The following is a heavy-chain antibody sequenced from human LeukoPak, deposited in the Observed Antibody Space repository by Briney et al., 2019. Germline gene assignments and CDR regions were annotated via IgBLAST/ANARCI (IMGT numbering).Heavy chain of an antibody. V-gene: IGHV1-2*02. Sequence: ASVKVSCKASGYTFTGYYMHWVRQAPGQGLEWMGWINANSGDTVYAQKFQGRVTMTRDTSISAAYMDLSRLRSDDTAVYYCAKDGLLAAAGDYWGQGTLVTVSS. CDR3: AKDGLLAAAGDY. D-gene: IGHD6-13*01. CDR1: GYTFTGYY. CDR2: INANSGDT. J-gene: IGHJ4*02.